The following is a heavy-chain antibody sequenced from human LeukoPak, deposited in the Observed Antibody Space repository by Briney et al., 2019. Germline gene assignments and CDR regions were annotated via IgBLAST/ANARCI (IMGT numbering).Heavy chain of an antibody. Sequence: TGGSLRLSCAASGFTFDVYAMHWARQAPGKGLEWVSGIGWEGGSIGYADSVKGRFTISGDNAKNSLYLQMNSLRAEDTALYYCAKVRNKWEPLGVDAFDIWGQGTMVTVSS. CDR3: AKVRNKWEPLGVDAFDI. V-gene: IGHV3-9*01. D-gene: IGHD1-26*01. CDR2: IGWEGGSI. J-gene: IGHJ3*02. CDR1: GFTFDVYA.